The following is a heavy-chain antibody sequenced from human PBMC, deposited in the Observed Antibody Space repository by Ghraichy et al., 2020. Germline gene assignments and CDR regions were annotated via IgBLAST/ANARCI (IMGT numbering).Heavy chain of an antibody. CDR3: ARDRIAANYLFDY. V-gene: IGHV3-30*04. CDR1: GFTFSSYA. D-gene: IGHD6-13*01. Sequence: GGSLRLSCAASGFTFSSYAMHWVRQAPGKGLEWVAVISYDGSNKYYADSVKGRFTISRDDSKNTLYLQMNSLRAEDTAVYYCARDRIAANYLFDYWGQGTLVTVSS. J-gene: IGHJ4*02. CDR2: ISYDGSNK.